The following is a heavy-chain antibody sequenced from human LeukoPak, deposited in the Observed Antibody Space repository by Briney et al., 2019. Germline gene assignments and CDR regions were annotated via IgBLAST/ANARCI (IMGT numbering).Heavy chain of an antibody. Sequence: SETLSLTCTVSGGSISSYYWSWIRQPPGKGLEWIGYIYYSGSTNYNPSLKSRVTISVDTSKNQFSLKLSSVTAADTAVYYCARGAFYDFWSGYYTEHYYFDYWGQGTLVTVSS. CDR2: IYYSGST. V-gene: IGHV4-59*08. J-gene: IGHJ4*02. CDR3: ARGAFYDFWSGYYTEHYYFDY. CDR1: GGSISSYY. D-gene: IGHD3-3*01.